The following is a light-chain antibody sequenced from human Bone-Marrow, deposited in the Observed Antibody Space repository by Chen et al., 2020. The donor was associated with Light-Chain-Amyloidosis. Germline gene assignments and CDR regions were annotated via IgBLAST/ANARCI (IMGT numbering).Light chain of an antibody. V-gene: IGLV3-25*03. J-gene: IGLJ2*01. CDR1: DLPTKY. CDR3: QSGDSSGTYEGI. CDR2: RDT. Sequence: SYELTQPPSVSVSPGQTARITCSGDDLPTKYAYWYQQKPGQAPVLVIHRDTERPSGISGRFSGSSSGTTATLTISGGQAEDGADYHWQSGDSSGTYEGIFGGGNKLTVL.